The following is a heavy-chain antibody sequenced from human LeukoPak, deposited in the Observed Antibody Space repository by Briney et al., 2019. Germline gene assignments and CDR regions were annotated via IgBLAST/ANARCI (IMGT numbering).Heavy chain of an antibody. V-gene: IGHV4-4*02. CDR3: ARDVDTAMDDAFDI. Sequence: SGTLSLTCAVSGGSISSSNWWSWVRQPPGKGLEWIGEIYHSGGTNYNPSLKSRVTISVDKSKNQFPLKLSSVTAADTAVYYCARDVDTAMDDAFDIWGQGTMVTVSS. CDR2: IYHSGGT. CDR1: GGSISSSNW. D-gene: IGHD5-18*01. J-gene: IGHJ3*02.